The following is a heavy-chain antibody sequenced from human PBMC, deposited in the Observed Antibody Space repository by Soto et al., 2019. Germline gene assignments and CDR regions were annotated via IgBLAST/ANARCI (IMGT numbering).Heavy chain of an antibody. CDR1: GYTFTSYD. V-gene: IGHV1-8*01. J-gene: IGHJ3*02. CDR3: ARVRPQYNWNQPEAFYI. Sequence: ASVKVSCKASGYTFTSYDINWVRQATGQGLEWMGWMNPNSGNTGYAQKFQGRVTMTRNTSISTAYMELSSLRSEDTAVYYCARVRPQYNWNQPEAFYIWSQGTMVTVSS. D-gene: IGHD1-20*01. CDR2: MNPNSGNT.